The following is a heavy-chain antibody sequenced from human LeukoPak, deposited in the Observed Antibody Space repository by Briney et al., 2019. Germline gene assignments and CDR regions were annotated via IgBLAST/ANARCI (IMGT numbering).Heavy chain of an antibody. J-gene: IGHJ4*02. CDR3: ARDLILHTEQWLPFDY. CDR1: GYTFTGYY. D-gene: IGHD6-19*01. CDR2: INPNSGGT. Sequence: ASVKVSCKASGYTFTGYYMHWVRQAPGQGLEWMGWINPNSGGTNYAQKFQGRVTMTRDTSISTAYMELSRLRSDDTAVYYCARDLILHTEQWLPFDYWGQGTLVTVSS. V-gene: IGHV1-2*02.